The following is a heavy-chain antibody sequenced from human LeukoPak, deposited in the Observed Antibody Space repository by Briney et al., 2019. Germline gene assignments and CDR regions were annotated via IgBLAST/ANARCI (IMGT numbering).Heavy chain of an antibody. CDR3: ARAWSTTVTTLFDY. J-gene: IGHJ4*02. CDR2: IYYGGST. D-gene: IGHD4-17*01. V-gene: IGHV4-30-4*08. CDR1: GGSISSGDYY. Sequence: PSETLSLTCTVSGGSISSGDYYWSWIRQPPGKGLEWIGYIYYGGSTYYNPSLKSRVTISVDTSKNQFSLKLSSVTAADTAVYYCARAWSTTVTTLFDYWGQGTLVTVSS.